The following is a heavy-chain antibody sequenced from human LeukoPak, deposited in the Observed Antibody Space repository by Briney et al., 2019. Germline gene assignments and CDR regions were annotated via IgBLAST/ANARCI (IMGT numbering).Heavy chain of an antibody. Sequence: GGSLRLSCAGSGFTFSFYSLNWVRQAPGRGLEWVSFISGSGSDIFYADSVKGRFTISRDNAKNSVSLQMDSLRGDDTAVYYCARDIGGSYSAIDYWGQGTLVTVSS. CDR2: ISGSGSDI. J-gene: IGHJ4*02. V-gene: IGHV3-21*05. CDR3: ARDIGGSYSAIDY. CDR1: GFTFSFYS. D-gene: IGHD1-26*01.